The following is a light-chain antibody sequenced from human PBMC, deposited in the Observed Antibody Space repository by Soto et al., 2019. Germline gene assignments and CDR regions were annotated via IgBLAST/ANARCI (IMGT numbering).Light chain of an antibody. CDR2: STH. J-gene: IGLJ2*01. CDR1: SSNIESNS. V-gene: IGLV1-44*01. Sequence: QSVLTQPPLASGTPGQRVTISCSGSSSNIESNSVNWYQQLPGTAPKLLIYSTHQRPSGVPDRFSGSKSGTSASLAISGLQSEDEADYYCAAWDDSLNGLVFGGGTKLTVL. CDR3: AAWDDSLNGLV.